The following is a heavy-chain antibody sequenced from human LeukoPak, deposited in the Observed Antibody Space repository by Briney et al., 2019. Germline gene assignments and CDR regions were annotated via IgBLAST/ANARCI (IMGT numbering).Heavy chain of an antibody. D-gene: IGHD5-12*01. J-gene: IGHJ4*02. CDR1: GFTFSSYE. CDR3: ARGTTGGYSPSH. Sequence: GGSLRLSCAASGFTFSSYEMNWVRQAPGKGLEWVSYISSSGTTTYYADSVRGRFTISRDNAKNSLYLQMNSLRAEDTAVYYCARGTTGGYSPSHWGQGTLVTVSS. CDR2: ISSSGTTT. V-gene: IGHV3-48*03.